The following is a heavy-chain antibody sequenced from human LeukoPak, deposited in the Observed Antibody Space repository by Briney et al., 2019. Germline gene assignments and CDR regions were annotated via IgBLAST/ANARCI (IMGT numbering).Heavy chain of an antibody. J-gene: IGHJ4*02. D-gene: IGHD3-9*01. CDR2: IYYSGST. CDR1: GGSINSYY. V-gene: IGHV4-59*01. Sequence: SETLSLTCTVSGGSINSYYWSWIRQPPGKGLEWIGYIYYSGSTYYNPALESRVTISVDTSKNQFSLKLSSVTAADTAVYYCARHYDTIGYFDYWGQGTLVTVSS. CDR3: ARHYDTIGYFDY.